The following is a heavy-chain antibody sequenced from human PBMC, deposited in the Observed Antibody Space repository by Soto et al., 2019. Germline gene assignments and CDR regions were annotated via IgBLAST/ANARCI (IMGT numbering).Heavy chain of an antibody. D-gene: IGHD6-13*01. CDR2: AQPGHSDT. J-gene: IGHJ4*02. Sequence: PGESLKICCQASGYRFSSFWIGWVRQMPGKGLEWMGIAQPGHSDTRYSPSFQGHVTISADESTNTAYLQWSSLRASDTAIYFCARHGDSSSWYPDHWGQGTQVTVSS. CDR1: GYRFSSFW. CDR3: ARHGDSSSWYPDH. V-gene: IGHV5-51*01.